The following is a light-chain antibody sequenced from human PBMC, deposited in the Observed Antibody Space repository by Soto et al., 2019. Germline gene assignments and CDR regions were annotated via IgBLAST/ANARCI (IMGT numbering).Light chain of an antibody. CDR1: QRASRQY. J-gene: IGKJ1*01. CDR3: QHYNSYSEA. Sequence: VLTQSPDTLSLSPGDGATLSCRANQRASRQYLSWYQQRPGQPPRLLIYSVSMRADGIPDRFSGSGSGSEFTLTISSLQPDDFATYYCQHYNSYSEAFGQGTKVELK. CDR2: SVS. V-gene: IGKV3-20*01.